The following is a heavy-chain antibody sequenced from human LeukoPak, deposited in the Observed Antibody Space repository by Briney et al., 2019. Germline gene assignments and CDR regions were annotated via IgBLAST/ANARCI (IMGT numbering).Heavy chain of an antibody. V-gene: IGHV3-43D*03. J-gene: IGHJ4*02. D-gene: IGHD4/OR15-4a*01. Sequence: WGALRLSWAGSGFTFDEYAMHLVRQAPGKGLELVSLISWDCGSTYYADSVEARFTISRDNSKNSLYLQMKRPRAEDTALYYCAKDMSLNMGPFAYWGQGTLVTVSS. CDR2: ISWDCGST. CDR1: GFTFDEYA. CDR3: AKDMSLNMGPFAY.